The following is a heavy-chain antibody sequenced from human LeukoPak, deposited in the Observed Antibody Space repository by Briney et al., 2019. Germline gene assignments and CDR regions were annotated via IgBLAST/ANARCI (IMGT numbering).Heavy chain of an antibody. V-gene: IGHV1-18*01. D-gene: IGHD3-10*01. CDR1: GYTFTSYG. CDR3: ARDRHYYGSGSSKQY. CDR2: ISAYNGNT. Sequence: GASVKVSCKASGYTFTSYGIGWVRQAPGQGLEWMGWISAYNGNTNYAQKLQGRVTMTTDTSTSTAYMELRSLRSDDTAVYYCARDRHYYGSGSSKQYWGQGTLVTVSS. J-gene: IGHJ4*02.